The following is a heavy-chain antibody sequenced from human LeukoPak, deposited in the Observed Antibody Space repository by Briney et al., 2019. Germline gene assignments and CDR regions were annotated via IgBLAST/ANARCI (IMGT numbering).Heavy chain of an antibody. V-gene: IGHV4-39*01. CDR2: IYYSGNT. CDR1: GGSVSSSTYY. Sequence: PSETLSLTCTVSGGSVSSSTYYWGWIRQPPGKGLEWIGTIYYSGNTYYNPSLKSRVTISVDTSENQFSLKLSSVTAADTAVYYCARGLGWLHVSGYWGQGTLVTVSS. CDR3: ARGLGWLHVSGY. J-gene: IGHJ4*02. D-gene: IGHD5-24*01.